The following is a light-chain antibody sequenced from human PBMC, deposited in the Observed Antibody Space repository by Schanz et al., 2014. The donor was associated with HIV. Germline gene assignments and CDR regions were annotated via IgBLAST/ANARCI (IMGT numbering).Light chain of an antibody. J-gene: IGLJ1*01. CDR1: SSNIGAGYE. CDR2: GDK. V-gene: IGLV1-40*01. Sequence: QSVLTQPPSVSGAPGQRVTMSCTGSSSNIGAGYEVHWYKQLPETAPKLLIFGDKNRPSGVPDRYSGSKSDTSASLAITGLQAEDEADYYCASYTDSATFVFGTATKLTV. CDR3: ASYTDSATFV.